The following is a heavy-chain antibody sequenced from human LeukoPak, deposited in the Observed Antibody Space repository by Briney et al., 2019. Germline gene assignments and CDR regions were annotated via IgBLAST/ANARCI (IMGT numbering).Heavy chain of an antibody. D-gene: IGHD6-13*01. V-gene: IGHV3-33*01. Sequence: GLSLRLSCAASGFTFSSYVMHWVRQAPSKGLEWVAVTWYDGTNKYFADSVRGRFSISRDNSKNTLYLQMNSLRAEGTAVYYCARGDRSSWFNFDYWGQGTLVTVSS. CDR1: GFTFSSYV. CDR2: TWYDGTNK. J-gene: IGHJ4*02. CDR3: ARGDRSSWFNFDY.